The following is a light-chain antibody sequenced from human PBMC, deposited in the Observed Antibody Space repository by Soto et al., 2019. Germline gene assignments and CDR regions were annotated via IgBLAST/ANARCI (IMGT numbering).Light chain of an antibody. J-gene: IGLJ2*01. CDR3: ASYTSSNALVL. V-gene: IGLV2-14*03. Sequence: QSALPQPASLSGSPGQSITISCTGTSSDVGGYNYVSWYRHHPGKVPKLIIYDVTDRPSGASNRFSGSKSGNTASLTISGLQADDEADYYCASYTSSNALVLFGGGTKVTVL. CDR2: DVT. CDR1: SSDVGGYNY.